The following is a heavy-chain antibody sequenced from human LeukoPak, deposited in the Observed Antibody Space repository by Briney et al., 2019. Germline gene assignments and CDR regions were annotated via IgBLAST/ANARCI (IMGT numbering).Heavy chain of an antibody. V-gene: IGHV4-59*01. D-gene: IGHD2/OR15-2a*01. J-gene: IGHJ6*02. Sequence: SETLSLTCTVSGGFISSYYWSWIRQPPGKGLEWIGYIYYSGSTNYNPSLKSRVTISVDTSKNQFSLKLSSVTAADTAVYYRARDRSSTFYYYGMDVWGQGTTVTVSS. CDR2: IYYSGST. CDR3: ARDRSSTFYYYGMDV. CDR1: GGFISSYY.